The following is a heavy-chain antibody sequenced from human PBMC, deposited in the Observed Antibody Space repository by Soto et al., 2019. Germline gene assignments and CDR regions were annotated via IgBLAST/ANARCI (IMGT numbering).Heavy chain of an antibody. J-gene: IGHJ4*02. CDR2: IYYSGST. D-gene: IGHD2-2*01. Sequence: SETLSLTCTVSGGSIRSSSYYWGWIRQPPGKGLEWIGSIYYSGSTYYNPSLKSRVTISVDTSKNQFSLKLSSVTAADTAVYYCATLTEDGYCSSTSCYYFDYWGQGTLVTVSS. CDR1: GGSIRSSSYY. V-gene: IGHV4-39*01. CDR3: ATLTEDGYCSSTSCYYFDY.